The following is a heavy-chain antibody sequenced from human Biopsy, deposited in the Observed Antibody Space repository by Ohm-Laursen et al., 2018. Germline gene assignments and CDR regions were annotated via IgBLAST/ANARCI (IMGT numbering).Heavy chain of an antibody. Sequence: SATLSLTCTVSGVSATRRGYYWTWIRPPPGTGVEWLGHISYSGTTNYNSSLRSRVTISVDPSKKQFSLRLTSVTAADTAVYFCARELVDMATLDDHFDRWGRGTLVTV. CDR3: ARELVDMATLDDHFDR. CDR1: GVSATRRGYY. J-gene: IGHJ4*02. D-gene: IGHD5-24*01. V-gene: IGHV4-61*08. CDR2: ISYSGTT.